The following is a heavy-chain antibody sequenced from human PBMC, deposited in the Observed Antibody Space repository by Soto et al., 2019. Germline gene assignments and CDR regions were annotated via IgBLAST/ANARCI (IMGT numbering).Heavy chain of an antibody. CDR3: ARQRSSGWSSDFDY. CDR2: ISAYNGNT. CDR1: GYTFTSYG. D-gene: IGHD6-19*01. Sequence: ASVKVSCKASGYTFTSYGISCVRQAPGQGLEWMGWISAYNGNTNYAQKLQGRVTMTTDTSTSTAYMELRSLRSDDTAVYYCARQRSSGWSSDFDYWGQGTLVTVSS. V-gene: IGHV1-18*01. J-gene: IGHJ4*02.